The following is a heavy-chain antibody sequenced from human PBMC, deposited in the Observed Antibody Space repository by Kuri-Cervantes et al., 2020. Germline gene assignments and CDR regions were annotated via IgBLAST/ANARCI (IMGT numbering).Heavy chain of an antibody. V-gene: IGHV3-9*01. CDR1: GFTFDDYA. CDR3: AKVSGYTYGGFDY. Sequence: GGSLRLSCAASGFTFDDYAMHWVRQAPGKGLEWVSGISWNSGSIGYADSVKGRFTISRDNAKNSLYLQMNSLRAEDTASYYCAKVSGYTYGGFDYWGQGTLVTVSS. CDR2: ISWNSGSI. J-gene: IGHJ4*02. D-gene: IGHD5-18*01.